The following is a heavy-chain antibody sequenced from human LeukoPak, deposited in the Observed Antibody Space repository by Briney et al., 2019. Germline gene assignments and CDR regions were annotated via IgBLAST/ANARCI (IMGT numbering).Heavy chain of an antibody. CDR2: ISGSGGAT. Sequence: GGSLRLSCAASGFTFISCDMNWVRQAPGKGLEWVSAISGSGGATYYADSVKGRFTISRDNSKNTLYLQMNSLRAEDTAVYYCAKDRPYGAGRDFDSWGQRTLVTVSS. D-gene: IGHD3-10*01. CDR1: GFTFISCD. CDR3: AKDRPYGAGRDFDS. J-gene: IGHJ4*02. V-gene: IGHV3-23*01.